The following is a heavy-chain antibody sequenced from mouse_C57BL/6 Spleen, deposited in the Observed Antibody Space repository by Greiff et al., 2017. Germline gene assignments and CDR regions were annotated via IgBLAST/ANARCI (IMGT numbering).Heavy chain of an antibody. Sequence: EVQLVESGTVLARPGASVKMSCKTSGYTFTSYWMHWVKQRPGQGLEWIGAIYPGNSDTSYNQKFKGKAKLTAVTSASTAYMELSSLTNEDSAVYYCTRGHDYDWFAYWGQGTLVTVSA. V-gene: IGHV1-5*01. CDR3: TRGHDYDWFAY. J-gene: IGHJ3*01. CDR1: GYTFTSYW. D-gene: IGHD2-4*01. CDR2: IYPGNSDT.